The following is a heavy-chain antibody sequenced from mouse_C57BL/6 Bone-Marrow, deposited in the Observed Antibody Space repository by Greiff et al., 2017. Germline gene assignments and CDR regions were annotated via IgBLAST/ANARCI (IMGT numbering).Heavy chain of an antibody. CDR3: AREVTTRTY. V-gene: IGHV1-81*01. CDR2: IYPRSGNT. J-gene: IGHJ3*01. D-gene: IGHD1-1*01. CDR1: GYTFTSYG. Sequence: VQLKESGAELARPGASVKLSCKASGYTFTSYGISWVKQRTGQGLEWIGEIYPRSGNTYYNEKFKGKATLTADKSSSTAYMELRSLTSEDSAVYFCAREVTTRTYWGQGTLVTVSA.